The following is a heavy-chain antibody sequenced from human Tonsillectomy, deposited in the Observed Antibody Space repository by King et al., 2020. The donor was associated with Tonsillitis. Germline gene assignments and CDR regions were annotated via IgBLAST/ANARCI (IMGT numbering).Heavy chain of an antibody. CDR2: ISWNSGSI. Sequence: VQLVESGGGLVQPGRSLRLSCAASGFTFDDYAMHWVRQAPGKGLEWVSGISWNSGSIGYSDSVKGRFTISRDNAKNSLYLQMNSLRAEDTALYYCAKPHSKTYYYDSSGFDVFAIWGQGTMVTVSS. V-gene: IGHV3-9*01. CDR3: AKPHSKTYYYDSSGFDVFAI. D-gene: IGHD3-22*01. CDR1: GFTFDDYA. J-gene: IGHJ3*02.